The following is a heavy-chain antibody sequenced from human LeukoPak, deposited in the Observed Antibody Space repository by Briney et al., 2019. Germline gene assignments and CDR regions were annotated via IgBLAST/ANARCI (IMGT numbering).Heavy chain of an antibody. V-gene: IGHV4-59*08. CDR2: IGHSGRT. Sequence: TSETLSLTCTVAGGSISSDFCSWIRQPPGKGLGLVGYIGHSGRTNYNPSLRSRVTISVDTSKHQLSLKLSSVTAADTAVYYCARHWGGLSDVDRYGFDVWGQGTMVTVSS. CDR1: GGSISSDF. CDR3: ARHWGGLSDVDRYGFDV. D-gene: IGHD3-16*01. J-gene: IGHJ3*01.